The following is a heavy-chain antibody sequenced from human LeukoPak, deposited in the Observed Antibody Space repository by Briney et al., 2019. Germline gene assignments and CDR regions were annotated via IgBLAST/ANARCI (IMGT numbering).Heavy chain of an antibody. CDR2: ISSSSSYI. CDR1: GFTFDDYG. CDR3: ARQSGSCKDY. Sequence: GGSLRLSCAASGFTFDDYGMSWVRQAPGKGLEWVSSISSSSSYIYYADSVKGRFTISRDNAKNSLYLQMNSLRAEDTAVYYCARQSGSCKDYWGQGTLVTVSS. D-gene: IGHD1-26*01. V-gene: IGHV3-21*01. J-gene: IGHJ4*02.